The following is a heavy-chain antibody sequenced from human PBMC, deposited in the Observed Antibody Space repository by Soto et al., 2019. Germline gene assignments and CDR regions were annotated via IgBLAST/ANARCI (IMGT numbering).Heavy chain of an antibody. Sequence: SETLSLTCTVSGGSISSGDYYWSWIRQPPGKGLEWIGYIYYSGSTYYNPSLKSRVTISVDTSKNQFSLKLSSVTAADTAVYYCARDVSYYYDSSGSLGAFDIWGQGTMVTVSS. CDR1: GGSISSGDYY. CDR3: ARDVSYYYDSSGSLGAFDI. D-gene: IGHD3-22*01. V-gene: IGHV4-30-4*01. CDR2: IYYSGST. J-gene: IGHJ3*02.